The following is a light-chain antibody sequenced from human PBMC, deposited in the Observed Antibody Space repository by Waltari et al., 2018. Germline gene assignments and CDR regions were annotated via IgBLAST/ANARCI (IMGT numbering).Light chain of an antibody. J-gene: IGKJ2*01. V-gene: IGKV1-5*03. CDR2: KAS. CDR3: QLYNTYSLVT. Sequence: DIQMTQSPSTLSAAVGDRVTITCRASQRINSFLAWYQQKPGKAPKLLLYKASSLERGVPSRFSGSEPGTEFTLTISSLQPDDFATYYCQLYNTYSLVTFGQGTKLEI. CDR1: QRINSF.